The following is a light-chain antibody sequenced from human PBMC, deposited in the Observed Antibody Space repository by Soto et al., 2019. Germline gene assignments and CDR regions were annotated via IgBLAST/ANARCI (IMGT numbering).Light chain of an antibody. CDR1: QSVGSNY. J-gene: IGKJ1*01. Sequence: EIVLTQSPGTLSLSPGERATLSCRASQSVGSNYLAWYQQKPGQAPRILIFGTSGRATGIPDTFSGRGSGTDFTLTISRLEPEELAVYYCQQYGSLSWTFGLGTKVDI. CDR2: GTS. CDR3: QQYGSLSWT. V-gene: IGKV3-20*01.